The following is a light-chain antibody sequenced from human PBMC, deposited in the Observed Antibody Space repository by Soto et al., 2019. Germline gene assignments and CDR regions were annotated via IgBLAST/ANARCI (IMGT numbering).Light chain of an antibody. CDR1: QSVSNNY. CDR2: GAS. V-gene: IGKV3-20*01. CDR3: QQYGSSGT. Sequence: EIVLTQYPGTVSLSPGDRATLSCRASQSVSNNYLAWYQQKPGQAPRLLIYGASNRATGIPDRFSGSGSGTDFTLTISRLEPEDFAVYYCQQYGSSGTFGQGTKVDIK. J-gene: IGKJ1*01.